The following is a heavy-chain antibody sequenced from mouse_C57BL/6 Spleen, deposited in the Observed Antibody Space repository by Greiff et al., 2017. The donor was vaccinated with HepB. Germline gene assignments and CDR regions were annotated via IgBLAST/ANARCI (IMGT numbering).Heavy chain of an antibody. Sequence: QVTLKVSGPGILQSSQTLSLTCSFSGFSLSTSGMGVSWIRQPSGKGLEWLAHIYWDDDKRYNPSLKSRLTISKDTSRNQVFLKITSVDTADTATYYCARVTTVAKGGYWYFDVWGTGTTVTVSS. CDR2: IYWDDDK. CDR1: GFSLSTSGMG. D-gene: IGHD1-1*01. J-gene: IGHJ1*03. CDR3: ARVTTVAKGGYWYFDV. V-gene: IGHV8-12*01.